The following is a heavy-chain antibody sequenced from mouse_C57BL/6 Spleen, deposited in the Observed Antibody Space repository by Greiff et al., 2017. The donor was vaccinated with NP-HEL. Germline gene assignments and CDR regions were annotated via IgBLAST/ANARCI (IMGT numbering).Heavy chain of an antibody. V-gene: IGHV5-6*02. Sequence: EVKLVESGGDLVKPGGSLKLSCAASGFTFSSYGMSWVRQTPDKRLEWVATISSGGSYTYYPDSVKGRFTISRDNAKNTLYLQMSSLKSEDTAMYYCARQEGTGTWFGCWGQATLVTVSA. D-gene: IGHD4-1*01. CDR3: ARQEGTGTWFGC. J-gene: IGHJ3*01. CDR2: ISSGGSYT. CDR1: GFTFSSYG.